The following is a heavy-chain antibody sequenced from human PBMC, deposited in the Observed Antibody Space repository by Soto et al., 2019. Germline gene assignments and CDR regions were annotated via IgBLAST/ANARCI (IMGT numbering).Heavy chain of an antibody. CDR2: ISGSGGST. CDR3: ARDQLYYNDISGRPLNAFDV. J-gene: IGHJ3*01. CDR1: GFTFSSYA. V-gene: IGHV3-23*01. D-gene: IGHD3-22*01. Sequence: PGGSLRLSCAASGFTFSSYAMSWVRQAPGKGLEWVSAISGSGGSTYYADSVKGRFTISRDNAKNSLYLQMNSLRAEDTAMYYCARDQLYYNDISGRPLNAFDVWGQGTMVTVSS.